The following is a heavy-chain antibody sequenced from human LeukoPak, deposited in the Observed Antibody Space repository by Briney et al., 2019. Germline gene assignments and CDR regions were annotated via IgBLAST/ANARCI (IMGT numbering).Heavy chain of an antibody. CDR1: GYTFTGCY. J-gene: IGHJ6*03. CDR3: AAAHCSSTSCSISYYYYYMDV. D-gene: IGHD2-2*01. Sequence: GASVKVSCKASGYTFTGCYMHWVRQAPGQGLEWMGWINPNSGGTNYAQKFQGRVTMTRDTSISTAYMELSRLRSDDTAVYYCAAAHCSSTSCSISYYYYYMDVWGKGTTVNVSS. CDR2: INPNSGGT. V-gene: IGHV1-2*02.